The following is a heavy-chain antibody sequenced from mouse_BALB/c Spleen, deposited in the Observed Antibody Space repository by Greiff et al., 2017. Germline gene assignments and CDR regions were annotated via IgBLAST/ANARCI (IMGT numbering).Heavy chain of an antibody. CDR2: ILPGSGST. Sequence: VKLQESGAELMKPGASVKISCKATGYTFSSYWIEWVKQRPGHGLEWIGEILPGSGSTNYNEKFKGKATFTADTSSNTAYMQLSSLTSEDSAVYYCARGVAPYYYAMDYWGQGTSVTVSS. V-gene: IGHV1-9*01. D-gene: IGHD1-1*01. J-gene: IGHJ4*01. CDR3: ARGVAPYYYAMDY. CDR1: GYTFSSYW.